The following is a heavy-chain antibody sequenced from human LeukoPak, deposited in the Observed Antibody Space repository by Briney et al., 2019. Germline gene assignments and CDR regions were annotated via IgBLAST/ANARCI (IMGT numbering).Heavy chain of an antibody. CDR1: GYTLTDYY. CDR2: INSNSGGT. J-gene: IGHJ4*02. CDR3: ARSDASGWKDF. Sequence: ASVKVSCKASGYTLTDYYMHWARQAPGQGLEWVGWINSNSGGTNYAQKFQGRVTMTRDTSISAAYMELSRLTSDDAAVYYCARSDASGWKDFWGQGTLVTVSS. D-gene: IGHD6-19*01. V-gene: IGHV1-2*02.